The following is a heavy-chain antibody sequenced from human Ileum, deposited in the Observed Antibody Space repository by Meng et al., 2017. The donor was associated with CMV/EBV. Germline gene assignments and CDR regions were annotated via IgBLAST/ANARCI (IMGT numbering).Heavy chain of an antibody. D-gene: IGHD3-3*02. CDR1: GFSVSEYE. V-gene: IGHV3-48*03. Sequence: GESLKISCAASGFSVSEYEMNWVRQAPGKGLEWVSLITSSGNTQYYADSVEGRFTISRDNAKNSLVLQMSSLRAEDTGIYYCARGLLAGNQRGYFDLWGRGTLVTVSS. J-gene: IGHJ2*01. CDR3: ARGLLAGNQRGYFDL. CDR2: ITSSGNTQ.